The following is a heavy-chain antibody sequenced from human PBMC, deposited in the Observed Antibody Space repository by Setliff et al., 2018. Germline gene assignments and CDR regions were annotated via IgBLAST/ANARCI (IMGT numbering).Heavy chain of an antibody. V-gene: IGHV4-61*02. D-gene: IGHD1-26*01. Sequence: SETLSLTCAVFGGSISSGSYYWSWIRQPAGKGLEWVGRLHTSGGTNYNPSLKSRVTISVDTSKNQFSLKVTSVTAADTAVYFCARDNTIVGATDYWGQGTLVTVSS. CDR3: ARDNTIVGATDY. J-gene: IGHJ4*02. CDR1: GGSISSGSYY. CDR2: LHTSGGT.